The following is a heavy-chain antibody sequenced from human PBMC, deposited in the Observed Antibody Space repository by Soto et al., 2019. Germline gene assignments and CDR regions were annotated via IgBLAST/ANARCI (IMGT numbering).Heavy chain of an antibody. J-gene: IGHJ6*02. D-gene: IGHD7-27*01. V-gene: IGHV3-30*18. Sequence: QVQLVESGGGVVQPGRSLRLSCAASGFSFPRFGMHWVRQSPGKGLEWVALITYEGSQIYYADAVKGRFTISRDNGDNTLSLQMDNLRTEDTATYFCAKGRVEMNWANYYGLDVWGQGTTVTVSS. CDR1: GFSFPRFG. CDR2: ITYEGSQI. CDR3: AKGRVEMNWANYYGLDV.